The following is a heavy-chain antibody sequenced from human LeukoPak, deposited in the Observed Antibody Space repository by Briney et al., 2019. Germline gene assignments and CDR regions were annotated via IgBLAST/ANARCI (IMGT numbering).Heavy chain of an antibody. J-gene: IGHJ5*02. V-gene: IGHV4-34*01. CDR3: ARVGEAYCGGDCSNNWFDP. D-gene: IGHD2-21*02. Sequence: SETLSLTCAVYGGSSSAFYWSWIRQPPGKGLEWIGEINQSGSTNYNPSLKSRVTISVDTSKNQFSLRLSSVTAADTAVYYCARVGEAYCGGDCSNNWFDPWGQGTLVIVSS. CDR1: GGSSSAFY. CDR2: INQSGST.